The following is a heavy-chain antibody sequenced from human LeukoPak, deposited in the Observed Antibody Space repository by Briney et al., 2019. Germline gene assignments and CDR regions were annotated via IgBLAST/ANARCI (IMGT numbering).Heavy chain of an antibody. CDR1: GGSFSGYY. Sequence: KPSETLSLTCAVYGGSFSGYYWSWIRQPPGKGLEWIGEINHSGSTNYNPSLKSRVTISVDTSKNQFSLKLSSVTAADTAVYYCARHSVEYTWFDPWGQGTLVTVSS. D-gene: IGHD6-6*01. J-gene: IGHJ5*02. V-gene: IGHV4-34*01. CDR2: INHSGST. CDR3: ARHSVEYTWFDP.